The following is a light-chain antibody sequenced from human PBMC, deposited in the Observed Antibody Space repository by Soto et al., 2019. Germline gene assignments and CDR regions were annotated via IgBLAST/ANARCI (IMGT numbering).Light chain of an antibody. J-gene: IGKJ4*01. CDR2: AAS. CDR3: QHYGSLPVT. Sequence: EIVLTQSPATLSLSPGDRATLSCRASQTISSTYLAWYQQKPGQAPRLLIYAASTRATGIPDRFSGSGSGTDFTLTISRLEPEDFAVYYCQHYGSLPVTFGGGTKVDI. CDR1: QTISSTY. V-gene: IGKV3-20*01.